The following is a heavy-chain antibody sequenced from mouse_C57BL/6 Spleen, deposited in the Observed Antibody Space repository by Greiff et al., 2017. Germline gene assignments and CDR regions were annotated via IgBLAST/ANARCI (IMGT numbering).Heavy chain of an antibody. CDR2: ISSGSSTI. CDR3: ARGGDGYYPPFAY. V-gene: IGHV5-17*01. Sequence: EVKLVESGGGLVKPGGSLKLSCAASGFTFSDYGMHWVRQAPEKGLEWVAYISSGSSTIYYADTVKGRFTISSDNAKNTLFLQMTSLRSEDTAMYYCARGGDGYYPPFAYWGQGTLVTVSA. J-gene: IGHJ3*01. CDR1: GFTFSDYG. D-gene: IGHD2-3*01.